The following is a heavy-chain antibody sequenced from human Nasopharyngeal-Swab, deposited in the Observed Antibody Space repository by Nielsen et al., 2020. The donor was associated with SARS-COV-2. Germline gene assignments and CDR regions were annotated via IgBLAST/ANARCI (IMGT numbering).Heavy chain of an antibody. CDR2: IWYDGSNK. Sequence: GESLKISCAASGFTFSSYGMHWVRQAPGKGLEWVAVIWYDGSNKYYADSMKGRFTISRDNSKNTLYLQMNSLRAEDTAVYYCARDFGEYYYDSSGSRFDYWGQGTLVTVSS. CDR1: GFTFSSYG. D-gene: IGHD3-22*01. J-gene: IGHJ4*02. V-gene: IGHV3-33*01. CDR3: ARDFGEYYYDSSGSRFDY.